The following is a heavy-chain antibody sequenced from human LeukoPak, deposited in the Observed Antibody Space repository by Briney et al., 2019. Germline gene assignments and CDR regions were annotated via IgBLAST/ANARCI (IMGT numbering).Heavy chain of an antibody. Sequence: GESLKISCKGSGYSFTSYWISWVGQMPGKGLEWMGRIDPSDSYTNYSPSFQGHVTISADKSISTAYLQWSSLKASDTAMYYCARQKATVTPSFDYWGQGTLVTVSS. CDR1: GYSFTSYW. CDR2: IDPSDSYT. V-gene: IGHV5-10-1*01. CDR3: ARQKATVTPSFDY. J-gene: IGHJ4*02. D-gene: IGHD4-17*01.